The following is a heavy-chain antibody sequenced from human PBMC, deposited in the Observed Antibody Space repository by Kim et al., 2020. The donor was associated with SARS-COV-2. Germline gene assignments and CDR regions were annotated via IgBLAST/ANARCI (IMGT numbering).Heavy chain of an antibody. Sequence: TYNPSLKSRVTISVDTSKNQFSLRLSSVTAADTAVYYCARGYYGSGSYSHWGQGTLVTVSS. D-gene: IGHD3-10*01. J-gene: IGHJ4*02. V-gene: IGHV4-34*01. CDR3: ARGYYGSGSYSH.